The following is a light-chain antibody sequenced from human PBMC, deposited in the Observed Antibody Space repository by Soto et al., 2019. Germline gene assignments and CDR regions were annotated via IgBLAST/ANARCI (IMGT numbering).Light chain of an antibody. J-gene: IGLJ1*01. CDR3: SSYTSSSTQV. Sequence: QSALTQPASVSGSPGQSITISCTGTSSDVGGYNYVSWYQQHPGKAPKLTIYDVRRRPSGISNRFSGYKSGNTASLTISGLQAEDEADYYCSSYTSSSTQVFGTGTKLTVL. CDR2: DVR. CDR1: SSDVGGYNY. V-gene: IGLV2-14*03.